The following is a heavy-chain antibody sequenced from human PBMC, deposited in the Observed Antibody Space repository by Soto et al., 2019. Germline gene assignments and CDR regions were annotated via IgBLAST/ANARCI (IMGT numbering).Heavy chain of an antibody. CDR1: GGTFSTYT. J-gene: IGHJ5*02. V-gene: IGHV1-69*08. CDR3: AGDPDSHYNDSHASSYP. D-gene: IGHD4-4*01. Sequence: QVQLVQSGAEVKKPGSSVKVSCKASGGTFSTYTITWVRQAPGQGLEWMGRIITIIGIINYAQKFPGRVTISADKFTGTAYMEVTGLRSHATAVYYCAGDPDSHYNDSHASSYPWGQGTPVTVSS. CDR2: IITIIGII.